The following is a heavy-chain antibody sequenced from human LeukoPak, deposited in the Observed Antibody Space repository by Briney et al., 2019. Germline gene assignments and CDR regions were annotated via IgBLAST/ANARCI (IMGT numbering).Heavy chain of an antibody. CDR3: ARDPPDP. CDR2: VFRSGST. J-gene: IGHJ5*02. V-gene: IGHV4-38-2*02. CDR1: GYSMSSGYY. Sequence: SETLSLTCTVSGYSMSSGYYWGWIRQPPGKGLEWIGSVFRSGSTYYNPSLKSRVTISEDTSKNQFSLRLSSVTAADTAVYYCARDPPDPWGQGTLVTVSS.